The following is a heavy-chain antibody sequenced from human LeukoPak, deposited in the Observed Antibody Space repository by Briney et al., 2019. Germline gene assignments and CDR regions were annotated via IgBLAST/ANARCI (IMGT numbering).Heavy chain of an antibody. CDR3: ARARYCSSTSCYKDY. D-gene: IGHD2-2*02. Sequence: GRSLRLSCAASGFTFSSYGMHWVRQAPGKGLEWVAVISYDGSNKYYADSVKGRFTISRDNSKNTLYLQMNSLRAEDTAVYYCARARYCSSTSCYKDYWGQGTLVTVSS. V-gene: IGHV3-30*03. CDR2: ISYDGSNK. J-gene: IGHJ4*02. CDR1: GFTFSSYG.